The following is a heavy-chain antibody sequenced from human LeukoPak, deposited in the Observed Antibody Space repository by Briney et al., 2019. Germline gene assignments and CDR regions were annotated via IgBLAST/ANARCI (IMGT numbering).Heavy chain of an antibody. CDR2: IKSKTDGGTT. Sequence: GGSLRLSCAASGFTFTNAWMCWVRQAPGKGLEWVGRIKSKTDGGTTDFAAPVKDRFTISRDDSKNTLYLQMNSLETEDTAVNSCTTPPYGDRYQNGLTAWGKGTRSPSPQ. D-gene: IGHD4-17*01. V-gene: IGHV3-15*01. CDR3: TTPPYGDRYQNGLTA. CDR1: GFTFTNAW. J-gene: IGHJ6*04.